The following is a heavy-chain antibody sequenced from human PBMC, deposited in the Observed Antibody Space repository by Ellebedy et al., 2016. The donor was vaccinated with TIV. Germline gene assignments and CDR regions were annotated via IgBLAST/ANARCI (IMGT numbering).Heavy chain of an antibody. CDR2: IYYSGST. D-gene: IGHD6-13*01. CDR1: GFTFSSYSMN. J-gene: IGHJ5*02. CDR3: ARHPYSSSWSNWFDP. V-gene: IGHV4-39*01. Sequence: ESLKISXAASGFTFSSYSMNWVRQAPGKGLEWIGSIYYSGSTYYNPSLKSRVTISVDTSKNQFSLKLSSVTAADTAVYYCARHPYSSSWSNWFDPWGQGTLVTVSS.